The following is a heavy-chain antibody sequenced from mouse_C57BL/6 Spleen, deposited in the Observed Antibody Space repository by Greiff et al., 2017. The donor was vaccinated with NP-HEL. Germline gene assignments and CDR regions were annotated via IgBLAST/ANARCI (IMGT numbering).Heavy chain of an antibody. J-gene: IGHJ1*03. Sequence: QVQLQQPGAELVRPGSSVKLSCKASGYTFTSYWMDWVKQRPGQGLEWIGNIYPSDSETHYNQKFKDKATLTVDKSSSTAYMQLSSLTSEDSAVYYCARGGLDWYFDVWGTGTTVTVSS. CDR3: ARGGLDWYFDV. CDR2: IYPSDSET. V-gene: IGHV1-61*01. CDR1: GYTFTSYW.